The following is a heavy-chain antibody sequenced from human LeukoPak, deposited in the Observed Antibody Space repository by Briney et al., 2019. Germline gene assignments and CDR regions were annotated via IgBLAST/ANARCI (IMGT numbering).Heavy chain of an antibody. V-gene: IGHV4-61*02. CDR2: IYTSGST. D-gene: IGHD6-13*01. Sequence: SETLSLTCTVSGGSISSSSYYWGWIRQPAGKGLEWIGRIYTSGSTNYNPSLKSRVTISVDTSKNQFSLKLSSVTAADTAVYYCARESFGYSSSWQYYYFDYWGQGTLVTVSS. CDR3: ARESFGYSSSWQYYYFDY. CDR1: GGSISSSSYY. J-gene: IGHJ4*02.